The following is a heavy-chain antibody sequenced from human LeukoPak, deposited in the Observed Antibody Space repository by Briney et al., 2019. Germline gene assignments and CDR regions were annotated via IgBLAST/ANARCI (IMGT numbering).Heavy chain of an antibody. J-gene: IGHJ4*02. V-gene: IGHV3-7*01. Sequence: GGSLRLSCAVSGFTFSNYWMSWVRQAPGKGLEWVANIKQDGSEKYYVESVKGRFTISRDNAKNSLYLQMDSLRGEDTAVYYCARGLNDYFDYWGQGTLVTVSS. CDR1: GFTFSNYW. CDR3: ARGLNDYFDY. CDR2: IKQDGSEK.